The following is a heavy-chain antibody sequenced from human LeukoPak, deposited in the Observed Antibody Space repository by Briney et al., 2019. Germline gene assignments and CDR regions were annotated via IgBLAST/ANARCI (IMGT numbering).Heavy chain of an antibody. D-gene: IGHD6-13*01. CDR1: GGSFSGYY. CDR3: ARELLAASYYYYYYYMDV. CDR2: INHSGST. J-gene: IGHJ6*03. V-gene: IGHV4-34*01. Sequence: SETLSLTCAVSGGSFSGYYWSWIRQPPGKGLEWIGEINHSGSTNYNPSLKSRVTISVDTSKNQFSLKLSSVTAADTAVYYCARELLAASYYYYYYYMDVWGKGTTVTVSS.